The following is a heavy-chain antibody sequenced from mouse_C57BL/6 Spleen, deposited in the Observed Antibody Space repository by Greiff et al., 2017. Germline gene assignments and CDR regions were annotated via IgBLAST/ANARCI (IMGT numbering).Heavy chain of an antibody. Sequence: QVQLQQSGAELVRPGASVKLSCKASGYTFTDYYINWVKQRPGQGLEWIARIYPGSGNTDYNEKFKGKATLTAEKSSSTAYMQLSSLTSEDSAVYFCARPYGSNYFHYWGQGTTLTVSS. D-gene: IGHD1-1*01. CDR1: GYTFTDYY. J-gene: IGHJ2*01. V-gene: IGHV1-76*01. CDR3: ARPYGSNYFHY. CDR2: IYPGSGNT.